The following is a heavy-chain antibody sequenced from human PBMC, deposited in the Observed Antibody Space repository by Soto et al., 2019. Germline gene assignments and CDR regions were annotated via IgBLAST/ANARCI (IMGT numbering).Heavy chain of an antibody. CDR3: ASYILTGNYYYYMDV. CDR1: GGSISSGGYY. D-gene: IGHD3-9*01. Sequence: SETLSLTCTVSGGSISSGGYYWSWIRQHPGKGLEWIGYIYYSGSTYYNPSLKSRVTISVDTSKNQFSLKLSSVTAADTAVYYCASYILTGNYYYYMDVWGKGTTVTVSS. V-gene: IGHV4-31*03. J-gene: IGHJ6*03. CDR2: IYYSGST.